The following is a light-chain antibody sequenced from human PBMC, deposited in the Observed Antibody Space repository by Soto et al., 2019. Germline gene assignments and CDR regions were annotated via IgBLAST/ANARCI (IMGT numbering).Light chain of an antibody. CDR3: CSYAGSYSWV. J-gene: IGLJ3*02. Sequence: QSALTQPRSVSGSPGQSVTSSCTGTTSDVGAYNYVSWYQNHPGKAPKVMIYDVSERPSGVPDRFSGSKSDNKASLTISGLQAEDEADYYCCSYAGSYSWVFGGGTKVTVL. CDR1: TSDVGAYNY. V-gene: IGLV2-11*01. CDR2: DVS.